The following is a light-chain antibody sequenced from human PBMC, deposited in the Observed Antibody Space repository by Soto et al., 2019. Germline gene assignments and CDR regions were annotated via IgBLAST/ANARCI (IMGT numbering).Light chain of an antibody. CDR1: QTISSW. J-gene: IGKJ1*01. CDR3: QHYNSYSGA. V-gene: IGKV1-5*03. Sequence: DIQMTQSPSTLSGSVGDRVNISCRASQTISSWLAWYQQKPGKAPKLLIYDASTLKSGVPSRFSGSESGTEFTLTISSLQPDDFATYYCQHYNSYSGAFGQGTKVDIK. CDR2: DAS.